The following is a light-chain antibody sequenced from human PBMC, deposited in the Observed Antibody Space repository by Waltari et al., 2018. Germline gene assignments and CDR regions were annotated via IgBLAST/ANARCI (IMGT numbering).Light chain of an antibody. V-gene: IGLV2-14*01. Sequence: QSALTQPASVSGSPGQSITISCSGTDSDVGAYDFVSWYQQHPGKAPHLIIYEASNRPSGISERFSASKSGNTASLTNSGLQAEDEADYYCSSHTTSSAPGVFGTGTRVTVL. CDR3: SSHTTSSAPGV. CDR2: EAS. J-gene: IGLJ1*01. CDR1: DSDVGAYDF.